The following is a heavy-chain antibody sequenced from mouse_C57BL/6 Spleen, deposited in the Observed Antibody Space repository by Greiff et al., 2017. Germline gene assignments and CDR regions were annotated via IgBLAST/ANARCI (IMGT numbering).Heavy chain of an antibody. V-gene: IGHV1-47*01. D-gene: IGHD2-12*01. Sequence: VQLQQSGAELVKPGASVKMSCKASGYTFTTYPIERMQQNHGKSLGWIGNFHPYNDDTKYNEKFKGKATLTVEKSSSTVYLELSRLTSDDAAVYYCARGSESYYRYFDIWGTGTTVTVSS. CDR1: GYTFTTYP. CDR2: FHPYNDDT. J-gene: IGHJ1*03. CDR3: ARGSESYYRYFDI.